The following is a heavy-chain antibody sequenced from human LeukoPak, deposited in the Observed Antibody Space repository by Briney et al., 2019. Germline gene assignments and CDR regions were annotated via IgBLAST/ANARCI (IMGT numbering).Heavy chain of an antibody. J-gene: IGHJ3*02. CDR2: INHSGST. D-gene: IGHD2-15*01. CDR3: ARVGCSGGSCYPGAFDI. CDR1: GGSFSGYY. Sequence: SETLSLTCAVYGGSFSGYYWSWIRQPPGKGLEWIGEINHSGSTNYNPSLKSRVTISVDTSKNQFSLKLSSVTAADTAVYYCARVGCSGGSCYPGAFDIWGQGTMVTVSS. V-gene: IGHV4-34*01.